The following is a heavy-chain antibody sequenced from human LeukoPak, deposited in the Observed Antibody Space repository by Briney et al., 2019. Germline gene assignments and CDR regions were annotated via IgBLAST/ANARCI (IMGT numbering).Heavy chain of an antibody. V-gene: IGHV4-59*01. Sequence: SETLSLTCAVSGGSISSYYWSWIRQPPGKGPEWVGYIYYSGSTNYNPSLKSRVTISVDTSKSQFSLKLSSVTAADTAVYYCAGDRGRLGSNYYYGMDVWGKGTTVTVSS. J-gene: IGHJ6*04. D-gene: IGHD3-10*01. CDR1: GGSISSYY. CDR3: AGDRGRLGSNYYYGMDV. CDR2: IYYSGST.